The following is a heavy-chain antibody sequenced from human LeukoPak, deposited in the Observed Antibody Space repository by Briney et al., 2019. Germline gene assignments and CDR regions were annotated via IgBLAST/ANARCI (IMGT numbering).Heavy chain of an antibody. CDR1: GGSISSYY. D-gene: IGHD6-19*01. V-gene: IGHV4-34*01. J-gene: IGHJ4*02. CDR3: ARRTRYSSDYSY. CDR2: INHSGST. Sequence: PSETLSLTCTVSGGSISSYYWSWIRQPPGKGLEWIGEINHSGSTNYNPSLKSRVTISVDTSKNQFSLKLSSVTAADTAVYHCARRTRYSSDYSYWGQGTLVTVSS.